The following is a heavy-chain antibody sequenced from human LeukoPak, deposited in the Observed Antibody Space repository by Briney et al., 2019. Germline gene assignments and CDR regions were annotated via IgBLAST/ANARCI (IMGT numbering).Heavy chain of an antibody. V-gene: IGHV3-21*01. CDR3: AKDTYYYDSSGYRYYYYGMDV. CDR2: ISSTSSYI. J-gene: IGHJ6*02. CDR1: GFTFNTYS. D-gene: IGHD3-22*01. Sequence: GGSLRLSCAASGFTFNTYSMDWVRQAPGKGLEWVSSISSTSSYIYYADSVKGRFTISRDNAKSSLYLQMNSLRAEDTAVYYCAKDTYYYDSSGYRYYYYGMDVWGQGTTVTVSS.